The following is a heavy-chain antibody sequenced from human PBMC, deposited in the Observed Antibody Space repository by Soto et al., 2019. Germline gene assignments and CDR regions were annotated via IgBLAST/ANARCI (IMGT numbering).Heavy chain of an antibody. V-gene: IGHV3-7*01. CDR2: IKQDGSEK. CDR3: ARDLPYCGSGPYPPAFEC. D-gene: IGHD3-10*01. Sequence: GGSLRLSCAASGFTFSSYWMSWVRQAPGKGLEWVANIKQDGSEKYYVDSVKGRFTISRDNAKNSLYLQMNSLRAEDTAVYYCARDLPYCGSGPYPPAFECCGRGTLVTVSS. CDR1: GFTFSSYW. J-gene: IGHJ4*02.